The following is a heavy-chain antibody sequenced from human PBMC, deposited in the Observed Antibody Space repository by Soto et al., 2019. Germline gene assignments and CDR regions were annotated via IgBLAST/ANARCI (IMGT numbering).Heavy chain of an antibody. Sequence: PXESLKISCKGSGYSFSSHWIGLVRQMPGKGLEWMGIIYPGDSDTRYSPSFQGQVTISADKSISTAYLQWSSLKASDTAMYYCARHIVSNYYYYYGMDVWGQGTTVTVSS. V-gene: IGHV5-51*01. CDR3: ARHIVSNYYYYYGMDV. CDR2: IYPGDSDT. J-gene: IGHJ6*02. D-gene: IGHD1-26*01. CDR1: GYSFSSHW.